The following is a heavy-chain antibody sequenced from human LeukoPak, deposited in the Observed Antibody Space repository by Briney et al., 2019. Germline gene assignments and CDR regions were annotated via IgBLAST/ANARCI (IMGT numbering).Heavy chain of an antibody. V-gene: IGHV1-2*02. CDR2: INPNSGGT. Sequence: ASVKVSCKASGYTFTGYYMHWVRQAPGQGLEWMGWINPNSGGTNYAQKFQGRVTMTRDTSISTAYMELSRLRSDDTAVYYCARDLPVPMVYATRPTDDYWGQGTPVTVSS. D-gene: IGHD2-8*01. CDR3: ARDLPVPMVYATRPTDDY. CDR1: GYTFTGYY. J-gene: IGHJ4*02.